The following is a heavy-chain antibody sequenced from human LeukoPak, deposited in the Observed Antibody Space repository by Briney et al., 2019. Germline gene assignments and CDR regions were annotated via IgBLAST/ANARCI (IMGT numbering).Heavy chain of an antibody. D-gene: IGHD7-27*01. CDR3: GRGHWGLDY. CDR2: INHSGST. J-gene: IGHJ4*02. V-gene: IGHV4-34*01. CDR1: GGSFSGYY. Sequence: SETLSLTCAVFGGSFSGYYWNWIRQPPGKGLEWIGEINHSGSTNYNPSLKSRVTISVDTSKNQFSLKLSSVTAADTAVYYCGRGHWGLDYWGQGALVTVSS.